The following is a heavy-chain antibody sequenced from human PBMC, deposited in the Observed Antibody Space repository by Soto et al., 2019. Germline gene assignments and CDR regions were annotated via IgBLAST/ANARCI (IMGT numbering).Heavy chain of an antibody. J-gene: IGHJ3*02. Sequence: GGSLRLSCAASGFTFSNYWMSWVRQAPGKGLEWVASTKQDGSEKYYVDSVKGRFTISRDNAKNSLYLQMNSLRAEDTAVYYCARTAYGDIWGKGTMVNVSS. CDR1: GFTFSNYW. CDR3: ARTAYGDI. CDR2: TKQDGSEK. V-gene: IGHV3-7*03. D-gene: IGHD2-21*01.